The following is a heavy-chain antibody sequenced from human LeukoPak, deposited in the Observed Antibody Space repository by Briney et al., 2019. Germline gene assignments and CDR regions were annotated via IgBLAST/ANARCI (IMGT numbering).Heavy chain of an antibody. Sequence: ASVKVSCKASGYTFTNYGFTWVRQAPGQGLEWMGRINPNSGGTNYAQKFQGRVTMTRDTSISTAYMELSRLRSDDTAVYYCARGRKSSYSSGQSFDYWGQGTLVTVSS. CDR3: ARGRKSSYSSGQSFDY. D-gene: IGHD6-19*01. CDR2: INPNSGGT. CDR1: GYTFTNYG. J-gene: IGHJ4*02. V-gene: IGHV1-2*06.